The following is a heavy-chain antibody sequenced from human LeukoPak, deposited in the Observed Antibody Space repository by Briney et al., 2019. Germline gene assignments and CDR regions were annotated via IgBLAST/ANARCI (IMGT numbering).Heavy chain of an antibody. CDR3: GRGLRGSGAFDY. J-gene: IGHJ4*02. D-gene: IGHD3-10*01. Sequence: SETLSLTCAVYGGSFSGYYWSWIRQPPGKGLEWIGEINHSGSTNYNPSLKSRVTISVDTSKNQFSLKLSSVTAADTAVYYCGRGLRGSGAFDYWGQGNLGNGS. CDR2: INHSGST. V-gene: IGHV4-34*01. CDR1: GGSFSGYY.